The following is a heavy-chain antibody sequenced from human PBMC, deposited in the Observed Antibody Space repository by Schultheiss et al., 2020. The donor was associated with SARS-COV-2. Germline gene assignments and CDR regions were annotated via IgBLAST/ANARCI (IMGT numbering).Heavy chain of an antibody. Sequence: SEKGDGKASGGTFSSYAISWVRQAPGQGLEWMGGIIPIFGTANYAQKFQGRVTITADESTSTAYMELSSLRSEDTAVYYCARDRYDFWSGYVSYWYFDLWGRGTLVTVSS. J-gene: IGHJ2*01. V-gene: IGHV1-69*13. D-gene: IGHD3-3*01. CDR3: ARDRYDFWSGYVSYWYFDL. CDR1: GGTFSSYA. CDR2: IIPIFGTA.